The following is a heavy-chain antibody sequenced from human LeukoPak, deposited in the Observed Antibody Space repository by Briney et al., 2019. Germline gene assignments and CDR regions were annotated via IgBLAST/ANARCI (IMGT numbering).Heavy chain of an antibody. CDR3: AGNIAVAADEGAFDI. CDR1: GGSISSSSYY. Sequence: SETLSLTCTVSGGSISSSSYYWGWIRQTPGKGLEWIGSIYYSGSTYYNPSLKSRLNISVDTSKNQFSLKLSSVTAADTAVYYCAGNIAVAADEGAFDIWGQGTMVTVSS. CDR2: IYYSGST. J-gene: IGHJ3*02. D-gene: IGHD6-19*01. V-gene: IGHV4-39*01.